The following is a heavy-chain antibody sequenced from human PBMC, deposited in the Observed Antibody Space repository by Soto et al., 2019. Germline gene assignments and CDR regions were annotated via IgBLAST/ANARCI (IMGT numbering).Heavy chain of an antibody. V-gene: IGHV1-69*05. CDR1: GGTFSSYA. J-gene: IGHJ6*02. Sequence: QVQLVQSGAEVKKPGSSVKVSCKASGGTFSSYAISWVRQAPGQGLEWMGGIIPIFGTANYAQKFQGRVTXPPXXSXRTAYMELSSLRSEDTAVYYCASQQLGPSYYYGMDVWGQGTTVTVSS. CDR3: ASQQLGPSYYYGMDV. D-gene: IGHD6-6*01. CDR2: IIPIFGTA.